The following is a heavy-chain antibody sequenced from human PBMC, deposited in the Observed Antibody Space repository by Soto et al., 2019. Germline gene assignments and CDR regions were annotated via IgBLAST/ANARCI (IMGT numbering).Heavy chain of an antibody. V-gene: IGHV3-53*04. CDR2: IYSGGST. D-gene: IGHD2-15*01. Sequence: GGSLRLSCAASGFTVSSNYMSWVRQAPGKGLEWVSVIYSGGSTYYADSVKGRFTISRHNSKNTLYLQMNSLRAEDTAVYYWASVVVVAADAFDIWGQGTMVTVSS. CDR1: GFTVSSNY. J-gene: IGHJ3*02. CDR3: ASVVVVAADAFDI.